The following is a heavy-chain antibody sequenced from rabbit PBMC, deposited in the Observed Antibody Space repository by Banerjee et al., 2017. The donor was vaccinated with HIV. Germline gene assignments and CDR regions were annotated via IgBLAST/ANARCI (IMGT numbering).Heavy chain of an antibody. CDR3: ARDGAGGSYFAL. J-gene: IGHJ4*01. Sequence: QEQLVESRGGLVKPGGSLKLSCTASRFPFSDKAVMCWVRQAPGKGLEWIGTIYAGSTGTTDYASWAKGRFTISKTSSTTVTLQMTSLTAADTATYFCARDGAGGSYFALWGPGTLVTVS. CDR2: IYAGSTGTT. D-gene: IGHD8-1*01. V-gene: IGHV1S45*01. CDR1: RFPFSDKAV.